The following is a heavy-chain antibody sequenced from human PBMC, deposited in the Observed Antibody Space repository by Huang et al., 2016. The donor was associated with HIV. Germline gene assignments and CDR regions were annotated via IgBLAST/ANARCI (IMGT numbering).Heavy chain of an antibody. Sequence: QVHLVQSGAEVKKPGASVKVSCKASGYTFTNYDINWGRQAPGRGLEWMGWMNPNTGKTGFAQSFQGRVTMTRKTSITTAYMELTSLTSEDTAVYYCARSAYGDLDYWGLGTLVIVSS. V-gene: IGHV1-8*02. J-gene: IGHJ4*02. CDR2: MNPNTGKT. CDR3: ARSAYGDLDY. D-gene: IGHD4-17*01. CDR1: GYTFTNYD.